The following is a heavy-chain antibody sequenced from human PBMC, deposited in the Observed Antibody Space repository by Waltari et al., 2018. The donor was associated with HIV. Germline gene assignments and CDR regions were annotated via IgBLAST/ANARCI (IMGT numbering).Heavy chain of an antibody. Sequence: QVQLVQSGAAVKKPGSSVKVSGKTSGGTFSDYAISWVRQAPGQGLEWMGGITPVFGTAIYEQKFQGRVTITADESTNTAYMEVNSLKSDDTALYYCARGGEMGTIVPKWFDPWGRGALVTVSS. CDR1: GGTFSDYA. D-gene: IGHD1-1*01. CDR2: ITPVFGTA. J-gene: IGHJ5*02. CDR3: ARGGEMGTIVPKWFDP. V-gene: IGHV1-69*12.